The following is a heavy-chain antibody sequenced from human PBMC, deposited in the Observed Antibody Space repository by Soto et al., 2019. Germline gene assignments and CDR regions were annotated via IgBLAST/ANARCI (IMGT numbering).Heavy chain of an antibody. V-gene: IGHV3-53*04. J-gene: IGHJ6*01. CDR1: GFTVSSNY. Sequence: EVQLVESGGGLVQPGGSLRLSCAASGFTVSSNYMSWVRQAPGKGLEWVSVIYSGGSTYYADSVKGRFTISRPNSTNTRYLQMNSRRAEYTAVYYCAIVNFGYSSGWGISCGMDVWGQGNTVTVAS. D-gene: IGHD6-19*01. CDR2: IYSGGST. CDR3: AIVNFGYSSGWGISCGMDV.